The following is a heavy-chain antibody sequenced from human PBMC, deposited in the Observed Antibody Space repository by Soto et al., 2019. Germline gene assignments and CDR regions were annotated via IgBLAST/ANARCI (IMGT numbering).Heavy chain of an antibody. CDR2: ISNTGTT. CDR1: GGSIITTDYY. V-gene: IGHV4-39*01. D-gene: IGHD5-18*01. Sequence: QLQLQESGPGLVKPSETLSLTCSVSGGSIITTDYYWAWIRQPPGRELEWFGSISNTGTTFYNPSLKSRVTISVDPSKSQFSLRLTSVTASDTAVYYCAGHRRKGRTLMVTGWFDPWGQGTLVNVSS. CDR3: AGHRRKGRTLMVTGWFDP. J-gene: IGHJ5*02.